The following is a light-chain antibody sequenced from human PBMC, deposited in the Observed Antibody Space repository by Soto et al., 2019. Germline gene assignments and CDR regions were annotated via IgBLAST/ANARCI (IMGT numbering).Light chain of an antibody. CDR1: QSVSGN. Sequence: EIVMTQSPATLSVSPGERATLSCRASQSVSGNLAWYQQKPGQAPRLLIYGASTRATGIPGRFSGSGSGTDFTLTVTRLEPEDFAVYYCQQYGSSPINFGQGTRLEIK. CDR2: GAS. V-gene: IGKV3-20*01. J-gene: IGKJ5*01. CDR3: QQYGSSPIN.